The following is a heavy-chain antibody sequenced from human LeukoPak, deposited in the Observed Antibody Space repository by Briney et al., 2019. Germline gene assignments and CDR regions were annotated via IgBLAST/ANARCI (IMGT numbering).Heavy chain of an antibody. CDR1: GGSISSGDSY. J-gene: IGHJ4*02. CDR2: IFHSGST. Sequence: SETLSLTCTVSGGSISSGDSYWSWIRQPPGKGLEWIGYIFHSGSTFYNPSLKSRITMSVDTSKNQFSLKLSFVTAADTAVYYCARGELLYHYWGQGALVTVSS. V-gene: IGHV4-30-4*01. D-gene: IGHD2-15*01. CDR3: ARGELLYHY.